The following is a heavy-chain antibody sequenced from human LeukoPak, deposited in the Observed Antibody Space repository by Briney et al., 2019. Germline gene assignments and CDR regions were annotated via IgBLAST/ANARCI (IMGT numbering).Heavy chain of an antibody. V-gene: IGHV4-4*07. D-gene: IGHD5-12*01. CDR2: IYTSGST. CDR1: GGSISSYY. CDR3: VGWLRSRYYYGMDV. Sequence: PSETLSLTCTVSGGSISSYYWSWIRQPAGKGLEWIGRIYTSGSTNYNPSLKSRVTMSVYTSKNQFSLKLSFVTAADTAVYYCVGWLRSRYYYGMDVWGQGTTVTVSS. J-gene: IGHJ6*02.